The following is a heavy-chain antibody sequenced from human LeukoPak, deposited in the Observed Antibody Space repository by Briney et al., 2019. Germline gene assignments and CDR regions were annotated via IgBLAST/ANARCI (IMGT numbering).Heavy chain of an antibody. D-gene: IGHD3-10*01. Sequence: ASVKVSCKASGYTFTGYYMHWVRQAPGQGLEWMGIINPSGGSTSYAQKFQGRVTMTRDTSTSTVYMELSSLRSEDTAVYYCARDQSPSRGSGSYCSLDYWGQGTLVTVSS. J-gene: IGHJ4*02. CDR2: INPSGGST. CDR3: ARDQSPSRGSGSYCSLDY. CDR1: GYTFTGYY. V-gene: IGHV1-46*01.